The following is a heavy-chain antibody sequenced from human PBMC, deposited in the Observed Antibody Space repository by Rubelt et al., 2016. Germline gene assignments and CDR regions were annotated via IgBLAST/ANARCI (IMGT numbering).Heavy chain of an antibody. Sequence: QLQLQESGPGLVKPSETLSLTCTLSGGSISGSNYRWGWIRQPPGKGLEWIGNVHYDGTTDYTPSLKSRVTISLDTSKSQFSLKLSSVTAADTAVYFCARHVGHDDGTKRGVDDWGQGTLVTVSS. J-gene: IGHJ4*02. D-gene: IGHD4-17*01. V-gene: IGHV4-39*01. CDR1: GGSISGSNYR. CDR3: ARHVGHDDGTKRGVDD. CDR2: VHYDGTT.